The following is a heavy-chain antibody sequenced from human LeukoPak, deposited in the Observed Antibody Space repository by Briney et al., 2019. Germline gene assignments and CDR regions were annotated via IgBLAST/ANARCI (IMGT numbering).Heavy chain of an antibody. CDR1: GYTFTSYG. CDR2: ISAYNGNT. Sequence: EASVKVSCKASGYTFTSYGISWVRQAPGQGLEWMGWISAYNGNTNYAQKLQGRVTMTTDTSTSTGYMELRSLRSDDTAVYYCAACSGGSCSEWFDPWGQGTLVTVSS. J-gene: IGHJ5*02. CDR3: AACSGGSCSEWFDP. V-gene: IGHV1-18*01. D-gene: IGHD2-15*01.